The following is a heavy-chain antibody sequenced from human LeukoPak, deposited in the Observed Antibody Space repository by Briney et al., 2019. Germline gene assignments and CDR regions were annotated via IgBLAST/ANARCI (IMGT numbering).Heavy chain of an antibody. CDR1: GYSISSDYY. J-gene: IGHJ4*02. Sequence: PSETLSLTCTVSGYSISSDYYWGWIRQPPGKGLEWIGSIYHSGSTYYNPSLKSRVTISVDTSKNQFSLKLSSVTAADTAVYYCARGSMGGSGWFYYFDYWGQGTLVTVSS. D-gene: IGHD6-19*01. V-gene: IGHV4-38-2*02. CDR3: ARGSMGGSGWFYYFDY. CDR2: IYHSGST.